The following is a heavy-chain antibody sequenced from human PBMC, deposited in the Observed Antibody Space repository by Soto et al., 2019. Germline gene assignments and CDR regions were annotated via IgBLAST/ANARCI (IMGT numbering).Heavy chain of an antibody. V-gene: IGHV4-34*01. D-gene: IGHD5-18*01. CDR2: INHSGST. J-gene: IGHJ6*02. Sequence: QVQLQQWGAGLLKPSETLSLTCAVYGGSFSGYYWSWIRQPPGKGLEWIGEINHSGSTNYNPSLKSRVTISVDTSKNQFSLKLSSVTAADTAVYYCARGVGRINTAMVYYYYYYGMDVWGQGTTVTVSS. CDR3: ARGVGRINTAMVYYYYYYGMDV. CDR1: GGSFSGYY.